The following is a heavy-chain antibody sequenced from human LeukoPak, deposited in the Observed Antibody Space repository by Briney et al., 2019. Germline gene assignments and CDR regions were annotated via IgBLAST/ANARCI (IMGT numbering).Heavy chain of an antibody. V-gene: IGHV4-39*01. CDR3: ARRGRSGWNLGFDY. D-gene: IGHD6-19*01. Sequence: SETLSLTCTVSGGSIITSTYYWGWIRQPPGQGLEWIGSVHYSGSTYYNPSLKSRVSISEDTSKKQFSLKLSSVTAADTDVSYCARRGRSGWNLGFDYWGQGTLVTVSS. J-gene: IGHJ4*02. CDR1: GGSIITSTYY. CDR2: VHYSGST.